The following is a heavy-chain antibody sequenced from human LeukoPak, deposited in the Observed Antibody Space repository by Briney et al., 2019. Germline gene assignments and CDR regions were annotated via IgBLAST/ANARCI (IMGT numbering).Heavy chain of an antibody. V-gene: IGHV1-8*03. D-gene: IGHD3-10*01. CDR3: ARDGDYYGSGNFDY. Sequence: ASVKVSCKTSGYTLTNYDINWVRQATGQGLEWMGWMSPNSGNTGYAQKFQGRVTITRDTSISTAYMELSSLRSEDTAVYYCARDGDYYGSGNFDYWGQGTLVTVSS. J-gene: IGHJ4*02. CDR2: MSPNSGNT. CDR1: GYTLTNYD.